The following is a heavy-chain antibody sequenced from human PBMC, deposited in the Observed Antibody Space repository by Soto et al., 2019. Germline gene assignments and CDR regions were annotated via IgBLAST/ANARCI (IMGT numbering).Heavy chain of an antibody. CDR3: ARPPFPGCINGVCYPCDH. CDR1: GYTLTELS. V-gene: IGHV1-24*01. Sequence: ASVKVSCKVSGYTLTELSMHWVRQAPGKGLEWMGGFDPENGETNYAQKFQGRVTMTADTSTATVYMELSSLRSDDTAVYYCARPPFPGCINGVCYPCDHWGQGTLVTVSS. J-gene: IGHJ4*02. CDR2: FDPENGET. D-gene: IGHD2-8*01.